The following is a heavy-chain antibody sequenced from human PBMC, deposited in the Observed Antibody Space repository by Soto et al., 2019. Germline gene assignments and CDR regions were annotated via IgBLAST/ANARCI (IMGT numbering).Heavy chain of an antibody. CDR2: IYYSGST. CDR3: ARSAAGTGYYYYYYMDV. J-gene: IGHJ6*03. D-gene: IGHD6-13*01. Sequence: SETLSLTCTVSGGSISSYYWSWIRQPPGKGLEWIGYIYYSGSTNYNPSLKSRVTISVDTSKNQFSLMLSSVTAADTAVYYCARSAAGTGYYYYYYMDVWGKGTTVTVSS. V-gene: IGHV4-59*08. CDR1: GGSISSYY.